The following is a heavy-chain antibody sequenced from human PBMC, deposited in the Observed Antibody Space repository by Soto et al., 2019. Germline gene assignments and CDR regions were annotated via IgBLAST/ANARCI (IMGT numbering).Heavy chain of an antibody. J-gene: IGHJ4*02. CDR2: SRNKANSYST. D-gene: IGHD1-26*01. CDR1: GFTFSDHY. CDR3: ARFSGSYTRGLDY. V-gene: IGHV3-72*01. Sequence: EVQLVESGGGLVQPGGSLRLSCAASGFTFSDHYMDWVRQAPGKGLEWVGRSRNKANSYSTEYAASVKGRFTISTDESKTFLYLQMNSLKTEDTAVYYCARFSGSYTRGLDYWGQGTLVTVSS.